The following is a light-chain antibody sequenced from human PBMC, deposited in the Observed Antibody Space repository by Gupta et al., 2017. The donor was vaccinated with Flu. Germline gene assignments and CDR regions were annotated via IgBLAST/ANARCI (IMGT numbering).Light chain of an antibody. CDR1: QGITNS. J-gene: IGKJ2*01. CDR2: AAS. V-gene: IGKV1-16*01. Sequence: DIQMTRPPSPLFAFEGDRVTITCRASQGITNSLVWFHQKPGKAPRSLIFAASTLQSGVPSRFSGGGSGKVFTLTINNLQPEDFATYFCQQYYDNPPTFGQGTKLEIK. CDR3: QQYYDNPPT.